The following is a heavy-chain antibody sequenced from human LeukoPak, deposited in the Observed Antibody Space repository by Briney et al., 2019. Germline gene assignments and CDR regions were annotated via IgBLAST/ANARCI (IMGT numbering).Heavy chain of an antibody. Sequence: ASVKVSCKASGGTFSSYAISWVRQAPGQGLEWMEGIIPIFGTANYAQKFQGRVTITADKSTSTAYMGLSSLRSEDTAVYYCATRVGSSGWFDYWGQGTLVTVSS. J-gene: IGHJ4*02. CDR3: ATRVGSSGWFDY. CDR2: IIPIFGTA. V-gene: IGHV1-69*06. D-gene: IGHD6-19*01. CDR1: GGTFSSYA.